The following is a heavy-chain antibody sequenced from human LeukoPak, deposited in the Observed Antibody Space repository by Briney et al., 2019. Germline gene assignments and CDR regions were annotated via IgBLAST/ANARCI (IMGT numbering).Heavy chain of an antibody. CDR2: IKQDGSEK. J-gene: IGHJ4*02. V-gene: IGHV3-7*01. Sequence: GGSLRLSCAASGFTFSSYWMSWVRQPPGKGLEWVANIKQDGSEKYYVDSVKGRFTISRDNAKNSLYLQMSSLRGEDTALCYCATEHWGPNSWGQGTLVTVSS. D-gene: IGHD3-16*01. CDR1: GFTFSSYW. CDR3: ATEHWGPNS.